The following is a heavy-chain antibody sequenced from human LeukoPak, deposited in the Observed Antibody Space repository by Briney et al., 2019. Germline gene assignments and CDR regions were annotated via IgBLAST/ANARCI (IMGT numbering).Heavy chain of an antibody. CDR2: INHSGST. D-gene: IGHD3-10*01. J-gene: IGHJ6*03. Sequence: ETLSLTCAVYGGSFSGYYWSWIRQPPGKGLEWIGEINHSGSTNYNPSLKSRVTISVDTSKNQFSLKLSSVTAADTAVYYCARDVKSRRRQWFGELSVYYYYYMDVWGKGPRSPSP. CDR3: ARDVKSRRRQWFGELSVYYYYYMDV. V-gene: IGHV4-34*01. CDR1: GGSFSGYY.